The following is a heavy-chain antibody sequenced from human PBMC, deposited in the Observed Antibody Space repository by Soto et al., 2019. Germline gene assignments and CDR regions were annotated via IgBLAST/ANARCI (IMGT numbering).Heavy chain of an antibody. CDR2: INHSGST. CDR1: GGSFSGYY. J-gene: IGHJ4*02. D-gene: IGHD3-16*02. CDR3: ARATAGSYRAQDFDY. V-gene: IGHV4-34*01. Sequence: SETLSLTCAVYGGSFSGYYWSWIRQPPGKGLEWIGEINHSGSTNYNPSLKSRVTISVDTSKNQFSLKLSSVTAADTAVYYCARATAGSYRAQDFDYWGQGTLVTVSS.